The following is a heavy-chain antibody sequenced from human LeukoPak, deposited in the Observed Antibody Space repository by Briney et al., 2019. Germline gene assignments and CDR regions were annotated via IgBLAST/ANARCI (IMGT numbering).Heavy chain of an antibody. D-gene: IGHD2-15*01. CDR3: AREIAVVAATPYYFDY. V-gene: IGHV4-39*07. CDR1: GGSISSSSYY. J-gene: IGHJ4*02. CDR2: IYYSGST. Sequence: SETLSLTCTVSGGSISSSSYYWGWIRQPPGKGLEWIGSIYYSGSTYYNPSLKSRVTISVDTSKNRFSLKLSSVTAADTAVYYCAREIAVVAATPYYFDYWGQGTLVTVSS.